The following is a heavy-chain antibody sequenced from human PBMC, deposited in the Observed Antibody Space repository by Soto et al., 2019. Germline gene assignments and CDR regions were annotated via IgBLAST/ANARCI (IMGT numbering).Heavy chain of an antibody. Sequence: VGSVRLSCGASGFMFSDYGMHWVRQAPGKGLEWVAVIYYDGSNEHYSESVRGRFTISRDNSKNMLYLQMNSLRAEDTATYYCARWWNDEEWVETMDVWGQGTTVTVSS. CDR3: ARWWNDEEWVETMDV. D-gene: IGHD1-1*01. CDR2: IYYDGSNE. J-gene: IGHJ6*01. V-gene: IGHV3-33*01. CDR1: GFMFSDYG.